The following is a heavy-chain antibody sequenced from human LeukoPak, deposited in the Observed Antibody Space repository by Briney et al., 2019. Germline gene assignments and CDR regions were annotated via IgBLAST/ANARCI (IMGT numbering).Heavy chain of an antibody. V-gene: IGHV3-48*03. J-gene: IGHJ5*02. CDR3: ARGDPHADL. CDR2: ITISGHTK. Sequence: SGGSLRLSCAASGFDLNTYEMTWVRQAPGKGLEWIADITISGHTKNYADSVKGRFTISRDNAGTSLYLQMNSLRVEDTGVYYCARGDPHADLWGQGTLVTVSS. CDR1: GFDLNTYE.